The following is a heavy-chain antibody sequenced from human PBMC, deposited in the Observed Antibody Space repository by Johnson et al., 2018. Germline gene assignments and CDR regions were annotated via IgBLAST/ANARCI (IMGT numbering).Heavy chain of an antibody. Sequence: QVQLVQSGGGVVQXGRSXRLXCAASGFTFSSYAMHWVRQAPGKGLEWVAVISYDGSNKYYADSVKGRFTISRDNSKNTLYLQMNSLRAEDTAVYYCARDPPLSSDGSVPNYMDVWGKGTTVTVSS. CDR1: GFTFSSYA. CDR3: ARDPPLSSDGSVPNYMDV. J-gene: IGHJ6*03. CDR2: ISYDGSNK. V-gene: IGHV3-30-3*01. D-gene: IGHD3-10*01.